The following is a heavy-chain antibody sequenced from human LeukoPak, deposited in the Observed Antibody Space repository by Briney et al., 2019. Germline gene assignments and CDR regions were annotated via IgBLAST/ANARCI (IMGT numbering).Heavy chain of an antibody. D-gene: IGHD1-26*01. CDR2: IYYSGST. CDR3: ARLLVGATTHIDY. CDR1: DGSISSSSYY. V-gene: IGHV4-39*01. Sequence: PSETLSLTCTVSDGSISSSSYYWGWIRQPPGKGLEWIGSIYYSGSTYYNPSLKSRVTISVDTSKNQFSLKLSSVTAADTAVYYCARLLVGATTHIDYWGQGTLVTVSS. J-gene: IGHJ4*02.